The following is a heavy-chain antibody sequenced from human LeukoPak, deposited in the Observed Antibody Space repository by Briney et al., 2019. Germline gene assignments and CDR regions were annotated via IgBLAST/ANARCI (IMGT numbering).Heavy chain of an antibody. CDR1: GDSINSLDL. J-gene: IGHJ4*02. D-gene: IGHD3-22*01. CDR3: AGPVGRYSSGLYYYYFDY. V-gene: IGHV4-4*02. CDR2: MYLSGTT. Sequence: SETLSLTCTVSGDSINSLDLWSWVRQPPGKGLEWIGEMYLSGTTHSNPSVKSRVTISIDKSKNQFFLNLSSVTAADTAVYYCAGPVGRYSSGLYYYYFDYWGQGTLVTVSS.